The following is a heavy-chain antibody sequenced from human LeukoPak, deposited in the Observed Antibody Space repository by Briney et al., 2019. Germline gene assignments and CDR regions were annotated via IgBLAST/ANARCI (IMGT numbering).Heavy chain of an antibody. CDR1: GFTFSSYW. J-gene: IGHJ4*02. CDR2: IKQDGSEK. CDR3: AEVSSIYCSGGSCYYFAY. D-gene: IGHD2-15*01. Sequence: PGGSLRLSCAASGFTFSSYWMSWVRQAPGKGLEWVANIKQDGSEKYYVDSVKGRFTISRDNAKNSLYLQMNSLRAEDTAVYYCAEVSSIYCSGGSCYYFAYWGQGTLVTVSS. V-gene: IGHV3-7*01.